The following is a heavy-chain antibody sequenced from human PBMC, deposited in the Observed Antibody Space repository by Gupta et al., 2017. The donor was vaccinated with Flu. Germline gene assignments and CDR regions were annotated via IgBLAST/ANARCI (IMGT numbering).Heavy chain of an antibody. CDR3: ARDGYTNYDFWSGSPFYYYYYYMDV. CDR2: ISYDGSNK. J-gene: IGHJ6*03. Sequence: PGKGLEWVAVISYDGSNKYYADSVKGRFTISRDNSKNTLYLQMNSLRAEDTAVYYCARDGYTNYDFWSGSPFYYYYYYMDVWGKGTTVTVSS. V-gene: IGHV3-30-3*01. D-gene: IGHD3-3*01.